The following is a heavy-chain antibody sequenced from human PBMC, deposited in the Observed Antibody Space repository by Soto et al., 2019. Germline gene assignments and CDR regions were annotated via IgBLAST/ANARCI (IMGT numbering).Heavy chain of an antibody. Sequence: HPGGSLRLSCAASGFTFSSYAMSWVRQAPGKGLEWVSAISGSGGSTYYADSVKGRFTISRDNSKNTLYLQMNSLRAEDTAVYYCAKQHVTIFGVVIHYYYGMDVWGQGTTVTVSS. CDR1: GFTFSSYA. CDR3: AKQHVTIFGVVIHYYYGMDV. J-gene: IGHJ6*02. V-gene: IGHV3-23*01. D-gene: IGHD3-3*01. CDR2: ISGSGGST.